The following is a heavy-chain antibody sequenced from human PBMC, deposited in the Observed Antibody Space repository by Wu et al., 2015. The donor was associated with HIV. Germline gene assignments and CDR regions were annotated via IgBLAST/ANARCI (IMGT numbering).Heavy chain of an antibody. V-gene: IGHV1-8*02. Sequence: QVQLVQSGTVVQKPGTSVRVSCRVSGYRFTSFNINWIRQVDGQRFEWMGYMDPKSGSTAFGRNFQGRISMTKDNSISTAYMELSRLTSDDTAIYYCARDMGHEGRQWLVQPGAFDIWGQGTMVTVSS. CDR1: GYRFTSFN. J-gene: IGHJ3*02. CDR3: ARDMGHEGRQWLVQPGAFDI. D-gene: IGHD6-19*01. CDR2: MDPKSGST.